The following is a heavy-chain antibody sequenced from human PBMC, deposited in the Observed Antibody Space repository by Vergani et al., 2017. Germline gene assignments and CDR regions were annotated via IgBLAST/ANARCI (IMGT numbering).Heavy chain of an antibody. D-gene: IGHD6-6*01. CDR3: AKEAHGLAARLFTSSPYFDY. J-gene: IGHJ4*02. Sequence: VQLVESGGGLVKPGGSLRLSCAASGFTFSSYAMSWVRQAPGKGLEWVSAISGSGGSTYYADSVKGRFTISRDNSKNTLYLQMNSLRAEDTAVYYCAKEAHGLAARLFTSSPYFDYWGQGTLVTVSS. V-gene: IGHV3-23*04. CDR1: GFTFSSYA. CDR2: ISGSGGST.